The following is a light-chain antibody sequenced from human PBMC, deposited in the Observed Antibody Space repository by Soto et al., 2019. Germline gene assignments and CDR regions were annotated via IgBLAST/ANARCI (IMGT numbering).Light chain of an antibody. Sequence: DIQMTQSPSSLSASVRDRVTITCRASQGISNYLAWYQQKPGKVPKLLIYAASTLQSWVPSRFSGSGSGTDFTLTISSLQPEDVSTYYCQKYDSAAWTFGQGTKVEIK. V-gene: IGKV1-27*01. CDR2: AAS. CDR3: QKYDSAAWT. CDR1: QGISNY. J-gene: IGKJ1*01.